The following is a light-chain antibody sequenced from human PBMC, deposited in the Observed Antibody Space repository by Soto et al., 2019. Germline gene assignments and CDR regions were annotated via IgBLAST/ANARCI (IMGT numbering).Light chain of an antibody. Sequence: QSARTQPPSASGSPGQSVTISCTGTSSDVGGYNYVSWYQQHPGKAPKLMIYEVSKRPSGVPDRFSGSKSGNTASLTVSGLQAEDEADYYCSSYAGNNNDVFGTGTKLTVL. CDR2: EVS. V-gene: IGLV2-8*01. CDR3: SSYAGNNNDV. J-gene: IGLJ1*01. CDR1: SSDVGGYNY.